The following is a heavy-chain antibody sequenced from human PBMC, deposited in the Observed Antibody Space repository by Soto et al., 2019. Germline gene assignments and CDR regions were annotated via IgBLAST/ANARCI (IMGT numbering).Heavy chain of an antibody. D-gene: IGHD3-10*01. V-gene: IGHV3-30-3*01. J-gene: IGHJ4*02. CDR3: ARDMEARYYFDY. CDR1: GFTFSSYA. CDR2: IAFDGGNI. Sequence: QVQLVESGGGVVQPGTSLRLSCAASGFTFSSYAMHWVRQAPGKGLEWVAVIAFDGGNIFYGGSVKGRFTVSRDNSKNTLYLQMNNLRTEDTAVYYCARDMEARYYFDYWGQGTLVTVSS.